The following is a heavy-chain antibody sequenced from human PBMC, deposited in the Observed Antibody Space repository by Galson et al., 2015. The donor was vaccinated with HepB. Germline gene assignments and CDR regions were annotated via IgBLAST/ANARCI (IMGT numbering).Heavy chain of an antibody. Sequence: SLRLSCAASGFTFSSYDMHWVRQATGKGLEWVSAIGTAGDTYYPGSVKGRFTISRENAKNSLYLQMNSLRAGDTAVYYCARYLSDGGYSYADYGMDVWGQGTTVTVS. V-gene: IGHV3-13*01. J-gene: IGHJ6*02. CDR3: ARYLSDGGYSYADYGMDV. CDR2: IGTAGDT. CDR1: GFTFSSYD. D-gene: IGHD5-18*01.